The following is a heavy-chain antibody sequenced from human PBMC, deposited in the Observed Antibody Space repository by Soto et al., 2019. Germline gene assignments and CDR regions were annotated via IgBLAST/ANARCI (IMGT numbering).Heavy chain of an antibody. CDR1: GFTFSDYY. D-gene: IGHD5-18*01. V-gene: IGHV3-11*01. Sequence: QVQLVESGGGLVKPGGSLRLSCAASGFTFSDYYMSWIRQAPGKGLEWVSYISSSGSTIYYADSVKGRFTISRDNAKNSLYLQMNSLRAEDTAAYYCARERVDIPMVTYHYYCGMDVWGQGTTVTVSS. CDR3: ARERVDIPMVTYHYYCGMDV. J-gene: IGHJ6*02. CDR2: ISSSGSTI.